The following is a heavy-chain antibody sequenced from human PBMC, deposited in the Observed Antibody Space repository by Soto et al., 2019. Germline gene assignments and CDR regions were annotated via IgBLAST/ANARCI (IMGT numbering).Heavy chain of an antibody. D-gene: IGHD1-26*01. V-gene: IGHV3-33*01. J-gene: IGHJ4*02. CDR1: GFTFSGYG. Sequence: QVQLVESGGGVVQPGRSLRLSCAASGFTFSGYGMHWVRQAPGKGLEWVAVIRYDGSNTYYADSVKGRFTISRDNPKNTLYLQMNSLRAEATAVYYCARDGVGATTYFGYFDYWGQGTLVTVSS. CDR2: IRYDGSNT. CDR3: ARDGVGATTYFGYFDY.